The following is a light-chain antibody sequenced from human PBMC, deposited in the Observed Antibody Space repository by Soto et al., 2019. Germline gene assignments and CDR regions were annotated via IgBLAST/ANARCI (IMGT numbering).Light chain of an antibody. Sequence: QSALTQPASVSGSPGQSITISRTGTSSDVGRYNYVSWYQQHPGKAPKLMIYEVSNRPSGVSNRFSGSKSGNTASLTISGLQAEDEADYYCSSYTSSSTYVFGTGTKVTVL. CDR1: SSDVGRYNY. V-gene: IGLV2-14*01. CDR3: SSYTSSSTYV. J-gene: IGLJ1*01. CDR2: EVS.